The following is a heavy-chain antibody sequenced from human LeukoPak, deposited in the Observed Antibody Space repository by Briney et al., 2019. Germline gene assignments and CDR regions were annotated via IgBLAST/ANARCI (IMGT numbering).Heavy chain of an antibody. CDR3: AKDRGYCSGDNCYYFDY. D-gene: IGHD2-15*01. CDR1: GFTFSSYA. J-gene: IGHJ4*02. CDR2: ISGSGGGT. V-gene: IGHV3-23*01. Sequence: GGSLRLSCAASGFTFSSYAMSWVRQAPEKGLEWVSTISGSGGGTYYADSVKGRFTISRDDSKNTLYLQMNSLRAEDTAVYYCAKDRGYCSGDNCYYFDYWGQGTLVTVSS.